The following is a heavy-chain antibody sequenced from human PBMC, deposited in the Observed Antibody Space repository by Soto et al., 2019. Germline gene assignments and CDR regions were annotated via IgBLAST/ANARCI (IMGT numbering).Heavy chain of an antibody. D-gene: IGHD1-1*01. Sequence: QVQLQESGPGLVKPSQTLSLTCSVSGVSINSGGYYWSWIRHHPGKGLEWIGYIYYTGHTFHNASLKSRVAMSLDTSKNQFSLKLSSVTAADTAVYYCARGSQLERDALDIWGQGTMVTVSS. J-gene: IGHJ3*02. CDR3: ARGSQLERDALDI. CDR2: IYYTGHT. V-gene: IGHV4-31*03. CDR1: GVSINSGGYY.